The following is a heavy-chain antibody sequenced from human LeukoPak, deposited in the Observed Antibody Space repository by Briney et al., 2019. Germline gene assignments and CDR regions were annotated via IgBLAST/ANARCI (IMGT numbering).Heavy chain of an antibody. D-gene: IGHD1-1*01. CDR3: AREGNGPAYYHFYYMDV. CDR2: IHYSGST. Sequence: SETLSLTCTVSGGSVSGGSYYWSWIRQPPGKGLEWIAYIHYSGSTNYNPSLKSRVTISVDTSKNQFSLKLSSVTAADTAVYYCAREGNGPAYYHFYYMDVWGKGTTVTVSS. V-gene: IGHV4-61*01. J-gene: IGHJ6*03. CDR1: GGSVSGGSYY.